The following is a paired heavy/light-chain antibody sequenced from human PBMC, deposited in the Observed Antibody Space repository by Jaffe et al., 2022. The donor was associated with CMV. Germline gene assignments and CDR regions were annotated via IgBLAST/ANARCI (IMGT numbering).Light chain of an antibody. CDR3: SSYAGSLVV. CDR1: SSDVGGYNY. Sequence: QSALTQPPSASGSPGQSVTISCTGTSSDVGGYNYVSWYQQHPGKAPKLMIYEVSKRPSGVPDRFSGSKSGNTASLTVSGLQAEDEADYYCSSYAGSLVVFGGGTKLTVL. V-gene: IGLV2-8*01. CDR2: EVS. J-gene: IGLJ2*01.
Heavy chain of an antibody. CDR2: ISAYNGNT. CDR3: ARDTISYSGYDWGAPTDPNWFDP. CDR1: GYTFTSYG. J-gene: IGHJ5*02. D-gene: IGHD5-12*01. V-gene: IGHV1-18*01. Sequence: QVQLVQSGAEVKKPGASVKVSCKASGYTFTSYGISWVRQAPGQGLEWMGWISAYNGNTNYAQKLQGRVTMTTDTSTSTAYMELRSLRSDDTAVYYCARDTISYSGYDWGAPTDPNWFDPWGQGTLVTVSS.